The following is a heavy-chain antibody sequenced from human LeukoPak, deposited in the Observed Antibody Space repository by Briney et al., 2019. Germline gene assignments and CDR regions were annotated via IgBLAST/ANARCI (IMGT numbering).Heavy chain of an antibody. D-gene: IGHD2-2*01. CDR1: GFTFDDYA. CDR3: AKDKKYQLLRYMDV. CDR2: ISWSSGSI. Sequence: PGRSLRLSCAASGFTFDDYAMHWVRQAPGKGLEWVSGISWSSGSIGYADSVKGRFTISRDNAKNSLYLQMNSLRAEDTALYYCAKDKKYQLLRYMDVWGKGTTVTVSS. J-gene: IGHJ6*03. V-gene: IGHV3-9*01.